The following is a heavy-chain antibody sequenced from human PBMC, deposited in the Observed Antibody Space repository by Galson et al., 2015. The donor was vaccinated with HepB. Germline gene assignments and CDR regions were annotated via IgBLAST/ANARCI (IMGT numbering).Heavy chain of an antibody. CDR1: GFTFRSYS. J-gene: IGHJ6*02. CDR2: ISSSSSYI. CDR3: ARDGCSSTSCYYYGMDV. V-gene: IGHV3-21*01. Sequence: LRLSCAASGFTFRSYSMNWVRQAPGKGLEWVSSISSSSSYIYYADSVKGRFTISRDNAKNSLYLQMNSLRAEDTAVYYCARDGCSSTSCYYYGMDVWGQGTTVTVSS. D-gene: IGHD2-2*01.